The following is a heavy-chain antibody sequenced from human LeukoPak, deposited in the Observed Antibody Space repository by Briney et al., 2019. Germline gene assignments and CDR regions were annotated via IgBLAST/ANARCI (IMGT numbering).Heavy chain of an antibody. CDR3: VKWRSGSGEFDY. J-gene: IGHJ4*02. Sequence: ASQTLSLTCAISGDSVSSNSAAWNWIRQSPSRGLEWLGRTYYRSEWHNDYAPSVKSRITINPDTSKNQFSLQLNFVTPEDTAVYYCVKWRSGSGEFDYWGQGTRVTVSS. CDR1: GDSVSSNSAA. CDR2: TYYRSEWHN. D-gene: IGHD2-15*01. V-gene: IGHV6-1*01.